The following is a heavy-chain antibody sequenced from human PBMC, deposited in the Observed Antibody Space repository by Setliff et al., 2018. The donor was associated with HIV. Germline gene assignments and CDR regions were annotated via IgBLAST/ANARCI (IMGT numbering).Heavy chain of an antibody. CDR3: GIDSGIYSRSPIDY. Sequence: SVKVSCKASGYTFTGYYIHWVRQAPGQGLEWMGGIIPIFGTPNYAHKFQGRVTITADKSTSTAYMELSSLRSEDTALYYCGIDSGIYSRSPIDYWGQGTLVTVSS. J-gene: IGHJ4*02. D-gene: IGHD6-6*01. CDR2: IIPIFGTP. CDR1: GYTFTGYY. V-gene: IGHV1-69*06.